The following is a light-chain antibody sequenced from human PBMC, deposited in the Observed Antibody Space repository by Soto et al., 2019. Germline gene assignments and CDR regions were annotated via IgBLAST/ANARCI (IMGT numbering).Light chain of an antibody. V-gene: IGKV1-5*03. CDR2: KAS. CDR1: QSVRSW. Sequence: DIQMTQSPSTLSASVGDRVTITCRASQSVRSWLAWYQQRPGTAPKLMIYKASTLETGVPSRFSGSGSGAEFTLTINNLQPDDFATYYCQQYAGYSRTFGQGTKVDIK. J-gene: IGKJ1*01. CDR3: QQYAGYSRT.